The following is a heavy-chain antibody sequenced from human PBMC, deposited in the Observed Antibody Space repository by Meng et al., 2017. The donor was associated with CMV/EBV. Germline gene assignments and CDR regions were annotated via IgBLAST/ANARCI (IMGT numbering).Heavy chain of an antibody. CDR1: GGSSSSGDYY. J-gene: IGHJ4*02. Sequence: VQLQESGPGLVTPSQTLPLPCTVSGGSSSSGDYYWSWIRQPPGKGLEWIGYIYYSGSTYYNPSLKSRVTISVDTSKNQFSLKLSSVTAADTAVYYCARAAPDYYDSSGPPDYWGQGTLVTVSS. CDR3: ARAAPDYYDSSGPPDY. V-gene: IGHV4-30-4*08. D-gene: IGHD3-22*01. CDR2: IYYSGST.